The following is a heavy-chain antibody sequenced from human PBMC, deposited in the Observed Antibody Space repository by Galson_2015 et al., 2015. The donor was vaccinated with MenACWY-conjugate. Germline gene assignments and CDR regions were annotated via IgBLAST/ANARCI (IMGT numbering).Heavy chain of an antibody. CDR1: GYTFTSYT. V-gene: IGHV1-18*01. CDR3: ARVVDYYGSGNYGAYFGH. CDR2: ISVYNGNR. Sequence: SVKVSCKASGYTFTSYTITWVRQVPGQGLEWMGWISVYNGNRKYAQKFQGRVTMTTDTSTSTAYMELRSLRSDDTAVYYCARVVDYYGSGNYGAYFGHWGQGTLVTVSS. D-gene: IGHD3-10*01. J-gene: IGHJ4*02.